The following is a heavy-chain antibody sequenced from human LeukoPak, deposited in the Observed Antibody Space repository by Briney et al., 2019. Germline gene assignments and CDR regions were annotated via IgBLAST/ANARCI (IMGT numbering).Heavy chain of an antibody. V-gene: IGHV3-23*01. CDR3: AKDPGYCSGGSCWYFDY. CDR2: ISGSGDST. D-gene: IGHD2-15*01. Sequence: GGSLRLSCAASGFTFSSYAMSWVRQAPGKGLEWVSAISGSGDSTYYGDSVKGRFTISRDNSKNTLYLQMNSLRAEDTAVYYCAKDPGYCSGGSCWYFDYWGQGTLVTVSS. J-gene: IGHJ4*02. CDR1: GFTFSSYA.